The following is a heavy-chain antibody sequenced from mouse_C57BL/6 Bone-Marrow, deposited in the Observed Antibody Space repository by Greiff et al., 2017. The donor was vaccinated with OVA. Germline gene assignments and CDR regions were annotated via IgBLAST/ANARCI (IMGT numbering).Heavy chain of an antibody. V-gene: IGHV1-76*01. Sequence: VQLQQSGAELVRPGASVKLSCKASGYTFTDYYINWVKQRPGQGLEWIARIYPGSGNTYYNEKFKGKATLTAEKSSSTAYMQLSSLTSEDSAVYFCARGGDYDTEVHFDYWGQGTTLTVSS. CDR1: GYTFTDYY. J-gene: IGHJ2*01. CDR2: IYPGSGNT. D-gene: IGHD2-4*01. CDR3: ARGGDYDTEVHFDY.